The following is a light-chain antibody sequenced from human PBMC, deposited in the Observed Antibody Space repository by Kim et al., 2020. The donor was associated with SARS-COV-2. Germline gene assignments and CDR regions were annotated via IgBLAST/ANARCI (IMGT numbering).Light chain of an antibody. CDR2: LGS. V-gene: IGKV2-28*01. CDR1: QSLLHINGYNY. J-gene: IGKJ2*01. CDR3: MQALQTPPYT. Sequence: DIVMTQSPLSLPVTPGEPASISCRSSQSLLHINGYNYLDWYLQKPGQSPQLLIYLGSNRASGVPDRFSGSGSGTDFTLKISRVEAEDVGVYYCMQALQTPPYTFGLGTKLEIK.